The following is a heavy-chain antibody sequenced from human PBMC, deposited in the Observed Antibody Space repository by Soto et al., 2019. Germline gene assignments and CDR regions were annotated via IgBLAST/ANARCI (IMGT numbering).Heavy chain of an antibody. V-gene: IGHV3-23*01. CDR3: ATGPLGSGYDLDY. D-gene: IGHD5-12*01. CDR2: ISASGGST. CDR1: GFTFSNYV. J-gene: IGHJ4*02. Sequence: EVQLLDSGGGLVQPGGSLRLSCAASGFTFSNYVMNWVRQAPGKGLDWVSDISASGGSTYYADSVKGRFTISRDNSKNTLNLQMRSLRAEDTAVYYCATGPLGSGYDLDYWGKGTLVTVSS.